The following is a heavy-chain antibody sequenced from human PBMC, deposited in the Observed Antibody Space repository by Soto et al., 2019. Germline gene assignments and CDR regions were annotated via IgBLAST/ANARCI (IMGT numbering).Heavy chain of an antibody. J-gene: IGHJ4*02. D-gene: IGHD6-13*01. CDR1: GGSIDNYY. V-gene: IGHV4-59*01. CDR3: ARYRRGAVAGYTLDN. CDR2: VYNSGST. Sequence: SETLSLTCNVSGGSIDNYYWTWIRQAPGKGLEWIGYVYNSGSTNSNPSLKSLVTISEDTSKGQFSLKVNSMTAADTAVYYCARYRRGAVAGYTLDNWGQGILVTVS.